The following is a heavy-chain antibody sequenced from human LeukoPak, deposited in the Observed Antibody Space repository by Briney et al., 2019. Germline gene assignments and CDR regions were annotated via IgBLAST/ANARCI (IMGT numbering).Heavy chain of an antibody. V-gene: IGHV3-48*04. CDR3: ARQNRWLQRRGYAFDI. CDR2: ISSSSSTI. D-gene: IGHD5-24*01. Sequence: PGGSLRLSCAASGFTFSSYSMNWVRQAPGEGLEWVSYISSSSSTIYYADSVKGRFTISRDNAKNSLYLQMNSLRAEDTAVYYCARQNRWLQRRGYAFDIWGQGTMVTVSS. CDR1: GFTFSSYS. J-gene: IGHJ3*02.